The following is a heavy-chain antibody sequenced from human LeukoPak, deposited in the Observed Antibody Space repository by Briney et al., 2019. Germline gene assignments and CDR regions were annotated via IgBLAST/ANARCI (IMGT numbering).Heavy chain of an antibody. J-gene: IGHJ4*02. V-gene: IGHV3-49*04. CDR3: TRVYYDYVWGSYRYNKFCYFDY. CDR2: IRSKAYGGTT. CDR1: GFTFGDYA. Sequence: QPGRSLRLSCTASGFTFGDYAMSWVRQAPGKGLEWVGFIRSKAYGGTTEYAASVKGRFTISRDDYKSIAYLQMNSLKTEDTDVYYCTRVYYDYVWGSYRYNKFCYFDYWGQGTLVTVSS. D-gene: IGHD3-16*02.